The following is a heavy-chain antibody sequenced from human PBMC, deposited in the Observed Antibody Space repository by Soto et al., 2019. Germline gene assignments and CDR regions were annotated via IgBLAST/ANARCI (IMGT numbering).Heavy chain of an antibody. CDR2: ISYDGSNK. J-gene: IGHJ4*02. CDR3: ARDPIRTYGSGSPDY. Sequence: GGSLRLSCAASGFTFSSYAMHWVRQAPGKGLEWVAVISYDGSNKYYAESVKGRFTISRDNSKNTLYLQMNSLRAEDTAVYYCARDPIRTYGSGSPDYWGQGTLVTVSS. D-gene: IGHD3-10*01. V-gene: IGHV3-30-3*01. CDR1: GFTFSSYA.